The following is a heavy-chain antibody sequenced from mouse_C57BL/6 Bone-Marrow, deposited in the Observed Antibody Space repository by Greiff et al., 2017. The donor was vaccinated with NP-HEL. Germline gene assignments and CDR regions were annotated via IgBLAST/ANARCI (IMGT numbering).Heavy chain of an antibody. CDR1: GYAFSSYW. J-gene: IGHJ4*01. CDR3: ARLWLRHAMDY. CDR2: IYPGDGDT. D-gene: IGHD2-2*01. V-gene: IGHV1-80*01. Sequence: LVESGAELVKPGASVKISCKASGYAFSSYWMNWVKQRPGKGLEWIGQIYPGDGDTNYNGKFKGKATLTADKSSSTAYMQLSSLTSEDSAVYFCARLWLRHAMDYWGQGTSVTVSS.